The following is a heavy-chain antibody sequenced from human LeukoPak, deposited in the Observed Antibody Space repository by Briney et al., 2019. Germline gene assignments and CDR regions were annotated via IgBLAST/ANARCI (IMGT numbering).Heavy chain of an antibody. CDR2: IKQDGSEK. J-gene: IGHJ4*02. D-gene: IGHD3-22*01. Sequence: RGSLRLSCAASGFTFSSYWMSWVRQAPGKGLEWVANIKQDGSEKYYVDSVKGRFTISRDNAKNSLYLQMNSLRAEDTAVYYCVVVITLFDYWGQGTLVTVSS. CDR3: VVVITLFDY. V-gene: IGHV3-7*01. CDR1: GFTFSSYW.